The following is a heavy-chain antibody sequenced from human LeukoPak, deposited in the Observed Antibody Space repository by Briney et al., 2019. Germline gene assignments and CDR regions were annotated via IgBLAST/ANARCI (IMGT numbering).Heavy chain of an antibody. Sequence: GGSLRLSCAASGFTFSSYGMHWVRQAPGKGLEWVAFIRYDGSNKYYADSVKGRFTISRDNSKNTLYLQMNSLRAEDTAVYYCAKDPQPLRGSYYYYFDYWGQGTLVTVSS. J-gene: IGHJ4*02. CDR1: GFTFSSYG. V-gene: IGHV3-30*02. CDR3: AKDPQPLRGSYYYYFDY. CDR2: IRYDGSNK. D-gene: IGHD1-26*01.